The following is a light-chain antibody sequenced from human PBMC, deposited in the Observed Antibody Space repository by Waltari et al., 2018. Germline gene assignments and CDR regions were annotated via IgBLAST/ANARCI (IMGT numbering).Light chain of an antibody. CDR2: DDY. V-gene: IGLV3-21*02. CDR3: QVWDNSSDHVV. CDR1: NIGYKG. Sequence: SYALAQPPSVSVAPGQTAKITCGGDNIGYKGVHWYQQKPGQAPLLVIYDDYDRSAGIPERFSGSNSGNTATLTISRVEAGDEADYYCQVWDNSSDHVVFGGGTKLTVL. J-gene: IGLJ3*02.